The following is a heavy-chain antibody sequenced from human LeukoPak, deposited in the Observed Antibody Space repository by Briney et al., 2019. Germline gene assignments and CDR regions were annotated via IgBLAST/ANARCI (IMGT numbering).Heavy chain of an antibody. J-gene: IGHJ6*03. CDR1: GFTFSTYA. CDR2: INWNSGSI. V-gene: IGHV3-9*03. Sequence: GGSLRLSCAASGFTFSTYAMHWVRQAPGKGLEWVSGINWNSGSIAYADSVKGRFTISRDNAKNSLYLQMNSLRAEDMALYYCAKDMASGSSGYFYYMDVWGKGATVTVSS. CDR3: AKDMASGSSGYFYYMDV. D-gene: IGHD1-26*01.